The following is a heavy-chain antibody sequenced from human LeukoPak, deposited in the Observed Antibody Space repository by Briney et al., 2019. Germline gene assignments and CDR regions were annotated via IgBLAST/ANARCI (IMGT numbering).Heavy chain of an antibody. Sequence: ASVKVSCKASGYTFTSYGISWVRQAPGQGLEWMGWVSAYNGNTTYAQKLQGRVTMTTDTSTSTAYMELRSLRSDDTAVYYCARDAVGAYYYGSGSYYPENWFDPWGQGTLVTVSS. V-gene: IGHV1-18*01. CDR3: ARDAVGAYYYGSGSYYPENWFDP. CDR2: VSAYNGNT. CDR1: GYTFTSYG. J-gene: IGHJ5*02. D-gene: IGHD3-10*01.